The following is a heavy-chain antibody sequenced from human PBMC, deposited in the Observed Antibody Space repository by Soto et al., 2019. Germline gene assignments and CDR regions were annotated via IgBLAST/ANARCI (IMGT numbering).Heavy chain of an antibody. V-gene: IGHV3-7*01. Sequence: GGSLRLSCAAPTFIFSTYCMTWVRQAPGKGLEWVANIKRDGSETHYADSVKGRFTISRANAKNSLYLQMNSRRVEDTAVYYSVGAGNHWNDLDYWGQGTLVTVSS. J-gene: IGHJ4*02. D-gene: IGHD1-1*01. CDR3: VGAGNHWNDLDY. CDR1: TFIFSTYC. CDR2: IKRDGSET.